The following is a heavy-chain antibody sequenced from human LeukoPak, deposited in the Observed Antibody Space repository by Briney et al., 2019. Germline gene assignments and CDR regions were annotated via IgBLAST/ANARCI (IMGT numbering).Heavy chain of an antibody. D-gene: IGHD2-2*01. V-gene: IGHV1-69*13. CDR3: ARSDQLLTPSDAFDI. CDR1: GGTFSSYA. J-gene: IGHJ3*02. Sequence: ASVKVSCKASGGTFSSYAISWVRQAPGQGLEWMGGIIPIFGTANYAQKFQGRVTITADESTSTAYMELRSLRSDDTAVYYCARSDQLLTPSDAFDIWGQGTMVTVSS. CDR2: IIPIFGTA.